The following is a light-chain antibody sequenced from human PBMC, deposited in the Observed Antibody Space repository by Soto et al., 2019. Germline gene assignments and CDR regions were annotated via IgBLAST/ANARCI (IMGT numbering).Light chain of an antibody. CDR1: QSLLHSNGYNY. CDR3: MQALQTPPWT. V-gene: IGKV2-28*01. Sequence: DIVMTQSPLSLPVTPGEPASISCRSSQSLLHSNGYNYLDWYLQKPGQSPQLLIYLGSNRASGVPDRFSGSVSGTDFTLKISRVEAEDVGGYYCMQALQTPPWTFGQGTKVEIK. J-gene: IGKJ1*01. CDR2: LGS.